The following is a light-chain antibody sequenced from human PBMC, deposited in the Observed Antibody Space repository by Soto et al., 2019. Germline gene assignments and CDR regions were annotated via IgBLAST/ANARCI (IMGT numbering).Light chain of an antibody. V-gene: IGKV3-20*01. J-gene: IGKJ4*01. Sequence: EIVLTQSPGTLSLSPGERATLSCRASQSVSSSYLAWYQQKPGQAPSLLIYGASSSATGIPDRFSGGGSGTDFTLTIRRLEPLDFALYYCQQYGTSPAFGGGTKVEIK. CDR3: QQYGTSPA. CDR2: GAS. CDR1: QSVSSSY.